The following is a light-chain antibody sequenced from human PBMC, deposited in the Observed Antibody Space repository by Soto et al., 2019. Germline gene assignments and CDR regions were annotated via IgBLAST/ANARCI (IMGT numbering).Light chain of an antibody. CDR3: QQYNNWPPLFT. V-gene: IGKV3D-15*01. Sequence: EIVMTQSPATLSVSPGERATLSCRASQSVSSNLAWYQQKPGQAPRLLIYDVSARATGIPARFSGSGSGTEFTLTISSLHSEDFAVYYCQQYNNWPPLFTFGPGTKVDIK. CDR1: QSVSSN. CDR2: DVS. J-gene: IGKJ3*01.